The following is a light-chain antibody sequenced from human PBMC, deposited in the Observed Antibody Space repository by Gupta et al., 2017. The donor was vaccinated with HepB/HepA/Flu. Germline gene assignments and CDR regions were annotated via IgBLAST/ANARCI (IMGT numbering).Light chain of an antibody. CDR1: SSDVGGYNY. CDR3: SSYTSSSTYV. J-gene: IGLJ1*01. CDR2: DVS. Sequence: QSALTQPASVSGSPGQSITISCTGTSSDVGGYNYVSWYQQHPGKAPKRMIYDVSNRPSGVSKRFAGSKSGNTASLTISGLQAEDEADYYCSSYTSSSTYVFGTGTKVTVL. V-gene: IGLV2-14*03.